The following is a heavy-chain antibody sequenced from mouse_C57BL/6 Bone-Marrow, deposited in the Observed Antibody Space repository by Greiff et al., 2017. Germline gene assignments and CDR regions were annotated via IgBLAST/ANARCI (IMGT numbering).Heavy chain of an antibody. CDR2: IHPNSGST. V-gene: IGHV1-64*01. CDR1: GYTFTSYW. D-gene: IGHD1-1*01. J-gene: IGHJ4*01. CDR3: ARLDYGSSHYAMDY. Sequence: QVQLQQPGAELVKPGASVKLSCKASGYTFTSYWMHWVKQRPGQGLEWIGMIHPNSGSTNYNEKFKNKATLTVDKSSSPAYMQLSSLTSEDSAVYYCARLDYGSSHYAMDYWGQGTSVTVSS.